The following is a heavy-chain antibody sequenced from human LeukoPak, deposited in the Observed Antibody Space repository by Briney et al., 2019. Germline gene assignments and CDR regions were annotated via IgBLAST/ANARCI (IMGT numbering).Heavy chain of an antibody. CDR2: IYYSGST. V-gene: IGHV4-59*01. D-gene: IGHD3-10*01. J-gene: IGHJ4*02. Sequence: SETLCLTCTVSGGSISSYYWSWIRQPPGKGLEWIGYIYYSGSTNYNPSLKSRVTISVDTSKNQFSLKLSSVTAADTAVYYCARGGPAELLWFGEPWDYWGQGTLVTVSS. CDR1: GGSISSYY. CDR3: ARGGPAELLWFGEPWDY.